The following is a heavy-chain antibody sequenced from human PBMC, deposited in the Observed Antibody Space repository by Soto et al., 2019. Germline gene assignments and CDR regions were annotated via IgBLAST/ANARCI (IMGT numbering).Heavy chain of an antibody. CDR3: ARAREPEYSSSIFFDY. CDR2: IYSAGST. Sequence: EVQLVETGGGLIQPGGSLRLSCAASGLTVSRTQMAWVRQGPGKGLQWVSVIYSAGSTYYANAVKGRFTISRDISENKIYLDLSRVTGDDTAIYHCARAREPEYSSSIFFDYWGRGILVTVSS. CDR1: GLTVSRTQ. D-gene: IGHD6-6*01. V-gene: IGHV3-53*02. J-gene: IGHJ4*02.